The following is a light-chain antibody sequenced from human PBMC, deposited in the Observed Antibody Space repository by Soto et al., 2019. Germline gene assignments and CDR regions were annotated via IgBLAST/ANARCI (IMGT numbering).Light chain of an antibody. CDR2: DAS. CDR1: QDISNY. V-gene: IGKV1-33*01. Sequence: IQLTQSPSTLSASPGDRVTLSCRASQDISNYLNWYQQKPGKAPKLLIYDASNLETGVPSRFSGSGSGTDFTFTISSLQPEDVATYYCQKYNSAPRTFGQGTKVDIK. CDR3: QKYNSAPRT. J-gene: IGKJ1*01.